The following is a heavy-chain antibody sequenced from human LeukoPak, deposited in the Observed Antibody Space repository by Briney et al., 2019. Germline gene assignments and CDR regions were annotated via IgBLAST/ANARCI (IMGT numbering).Heavy chain of an antibody. J-gene: IGHJ4*02. D-gene: IGHD3-9*01. CDR1: GGTFSSYA. V-gene: IGHV1-69*04. CDR2: IIPILDVT. CDR3: GRGGGVDILTGFQY. Sequence: ASVKVSCKASGGTFSSYAINWVRQAPGQGLEWMGRIIPILDVTNYAQKFQGRVTITADQSTSTAYMELSSLRSEDPAVYYCGRGGGVDILTGFQYWGQGTLVTVSS.